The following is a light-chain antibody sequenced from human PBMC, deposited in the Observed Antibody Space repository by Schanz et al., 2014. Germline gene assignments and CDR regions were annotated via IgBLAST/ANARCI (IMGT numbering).Light chain of an antibody. CDR1: QDINKW. CDR2: AAS. V-gene: IGKV1-12*01. Sequence: DIQMTQSPSSVSASVGDTVTITCRASQDINKWLAWYQQKPGQAPKLLIYAASTLQSGVPSRFSGSGSGTDFTLTISSLQPEDFATYYCQQSYSTPLTFGGGTKVEIK. J-gene: IGKJ4*01. CDR3: QQSYSTPLT.